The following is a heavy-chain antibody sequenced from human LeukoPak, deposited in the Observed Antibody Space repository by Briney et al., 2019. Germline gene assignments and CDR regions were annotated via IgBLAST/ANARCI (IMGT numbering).Heavy chain of an antibody. Sequence: GGSLRLSCAASGFAVIDNYMNWVRQSPGKGLEWVAVIYSGGNTYYADSVAGRFTISRDTATNTVYLQMNSLRADDTAVYYCAREDSGYGLHLDYWGQGTLVTVSS. CDR3: AREDSGYGLHLDY. J-gene: IGHJ4*02. D-gene: IGHD5-12*01. CDR1: GFAVIDNY. CDR2: IYSGGNT. V-gene: IGHV3-66*01.